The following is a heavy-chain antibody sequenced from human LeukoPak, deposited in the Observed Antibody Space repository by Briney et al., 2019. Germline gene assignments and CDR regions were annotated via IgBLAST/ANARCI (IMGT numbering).Heavy chain of an antibody. Sequence: PGGSLRLSCAVSGFSFDNYDMHWVRQIAEEGLEWVAAIGTGGDTYYRDSVKGRFTISRGNAKNSLYLQMNSLRVGDTAVYYCVRDYGPGGFGPWGQGALVTVSS. CDR1: GFSFDNYD. D-gene: IGHD3-10*01. CDR2: IGTGGDT. CDR3: VRDYGPGGFGP. V-gene: IGHV3-13*01. J-gene: IGHJ5*02.